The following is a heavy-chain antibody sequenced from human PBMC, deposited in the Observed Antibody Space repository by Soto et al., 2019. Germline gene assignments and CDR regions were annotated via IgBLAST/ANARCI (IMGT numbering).Heavy chain of an antibody. CDR1: GDSVTSGSYY. D-gene: IGHD3-3*01. Sequence: SETLSLTCIVSGDSVTSGSYYWTWLRQPPGKVLEWIGYVYYSGSTNYNPSLKSRVTIXXXXSXKXLXLXXXSVTAADTAVYFCARGKSGYYPYFDNWGQGTLVTVS. J-gene: IGHJ4*02. CDR3: ARGKSGYYPYFDN. V-gene: IGHV4-61*01. CDR2: VYYSGST.